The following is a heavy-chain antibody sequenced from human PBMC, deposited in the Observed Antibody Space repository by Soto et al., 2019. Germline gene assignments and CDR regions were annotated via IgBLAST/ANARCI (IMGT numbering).Heavy chain of an antibody. CDR1: GYTFTSYG. Sequence: ASVKVSCKASGYTFTSYGISWVRQAPGQGLEWMGWISAYNGNTNYAQKLQGRVTMTTDTSTSTAYMELRSLRSDDTAVYYCARDFYDYIWGRNDGKFDYWGQGTLVTVSS. J-gene: IGHJ4*02. CDR3: ARDFYDYIWGRNDGKFDY. D-gene: IGHD3-16*01. CDR2: ISAYNGNT. V-gene: IGHV1-18*01.